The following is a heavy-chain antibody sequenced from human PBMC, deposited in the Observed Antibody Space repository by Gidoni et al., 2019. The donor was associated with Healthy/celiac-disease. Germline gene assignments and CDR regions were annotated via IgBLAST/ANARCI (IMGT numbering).Heavy chain of an antibody. CDR1: GFTFSSYA. J-gene: IGHJ4*02. V-gene: IGHV3-30*04. CDR3: AREGTTYSFDY. CDR2: ISYDGSNK. Sequence: QVQLVESGGGVVQPGRSLRLSCAASGFTFSSYAMHWVRQAPGKGLGWVAVISYDGSNKYYADSVKGRFTISRDNSKNTLYLQMNSLRAEDTAVYYCAREGTTYSFDYWGQGTLVTVSS. D-gene: IGHD4-17*01.